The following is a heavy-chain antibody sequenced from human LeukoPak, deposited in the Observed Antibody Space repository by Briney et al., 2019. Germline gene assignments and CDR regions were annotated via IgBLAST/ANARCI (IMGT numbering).Heavy chain of an antibody. CDR1: GYTFTTYN. J-gene: IGHJ6*03. D-gene: IGHD3-16*01. CDR2: INPSDGAS. Sequence: ASVKVSCKASGYTFTTYNIHWVRQAPGQGLEWMGMINPSDGASTYAQRFQGRVTMTRDMSTTTGYMELRSLRSEDTAEYYCARERTGGVPGSFVVLFASYYTYHYMDVWGRGTTVTVSS. V-gene: IGHV1-46*01. CDR3: ARERTGGVPGSFVVLFASYYTYHYMDV.